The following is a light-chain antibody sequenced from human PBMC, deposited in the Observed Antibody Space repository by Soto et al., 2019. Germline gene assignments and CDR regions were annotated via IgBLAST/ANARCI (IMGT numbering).Light chain of an antibody. CDR2: WAS. CDR3: QPYYGTPT. J-gene: IGKJ1*01. Sequence: PDSLAVSLGATAAINCKSNQSLFFTSNKKNYLAWYRQKPGQPPKLIISWASSRESGVPDRFSGGGSGTDFTLTINSLTAEDVAVDYCQPYYGTPTFGQGTKVDI. V-gene: IGKV4-1*01. CDR1: QSLFFTSNKKNY.